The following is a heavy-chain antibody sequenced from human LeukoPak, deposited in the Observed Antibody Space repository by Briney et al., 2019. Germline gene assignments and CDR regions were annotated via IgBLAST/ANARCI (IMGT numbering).Heavy chain of an antibody. CDR3: AKGGYGDYFPLL. D-gene: IGHD4-17*01. V-gene: IGHV3-33*06. CDR2: IWYDGSNK. J-gene: IGHJ4*02. CDR1: GFTFSSYA. Sequence: PGGSLRLSCAASGFTFSSYAMSWVRQAPGKGLEWVAVIWYDGSNKYYADSVKGRFTISRDNSKNTLYLQMNSLRAEDTAVYYCAKGGYGDYFPLLWGQGTLVTVSS.